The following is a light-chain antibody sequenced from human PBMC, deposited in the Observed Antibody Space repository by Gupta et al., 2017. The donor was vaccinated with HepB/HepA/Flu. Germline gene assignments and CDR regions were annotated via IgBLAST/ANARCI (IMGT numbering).Light chain of an antibody. CDR2: GAS. CDR3: QQYGDSPPGS. CDR1: QSVSSGN. V-gene: IGKV3-20*01. J-gene: IGKJ2*04. Sequence: IVLTQSPGTLSLSPGEGATLSCRASQSVSSGNLAWYKQKPGQAPRLVIYGASSRAGGTPHRFSGSGSGTDFTLTISRLEREDFGVYYCQQYGDSPPGSFGQGTRLDI.